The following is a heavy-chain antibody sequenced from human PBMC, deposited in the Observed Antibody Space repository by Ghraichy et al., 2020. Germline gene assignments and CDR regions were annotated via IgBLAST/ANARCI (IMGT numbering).Heavy chain of an antibody. J-gene: IGHJ5*02. Sequence: SETLSLTCTVSGGSINSYYWNWIRQPPGKGLEWIGYVYYSGSTNYNPSLKSRVTISIDTSKNQFSLKLTSVTAADTAVYYCARDPRAATWFDPWGQGTLVSVSS. V-gene: IGHV4-59*01. CDR1: GGSINSYY. CDR2: VYYSGST. CDR3: ARDPRAATWFDP.